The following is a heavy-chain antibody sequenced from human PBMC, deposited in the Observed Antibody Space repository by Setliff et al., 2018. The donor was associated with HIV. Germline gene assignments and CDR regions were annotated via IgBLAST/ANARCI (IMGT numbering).Heavy chain of an antibody. CDR1: GFTFSASY. D-gene: IGHD3-16*01. V-gene: IGHV3-11*04. J-gene: IGHJ5*02. CDR3: ARYFYASSSSAIDA. CDR2: ISSSGATI. Sequence: GGSLRLSCAASGFTFSASYMTWIRQAPGKGLEWVAHISSSGATIYYVDSVKGRFTISRDNAANSLYLQMNSLRVEDTAIYFCARYFYASSSSAIDAWGQGMPVT.